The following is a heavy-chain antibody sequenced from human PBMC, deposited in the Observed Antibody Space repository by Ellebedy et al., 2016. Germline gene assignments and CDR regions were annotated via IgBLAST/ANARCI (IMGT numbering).Heavy chain of an antibody. CDR1: GFTFSSYW. CDR2: IRSDESEK. D-gene: IGHD3-10*01. Sequence: GGSLRLSCAASGFTFSSYWMGWVRQAPGKGLEWVANIRSDESEKYFKDSVKGRFTISRDNAKNSVYLQMNSLRVEDTAMYYCARYGLSGTFDLWGQGTPVTVSS. V-gene: IGHV3-7*03. CDR3: ARYGLSGTFDL. J-gene: IGHJ4*02.